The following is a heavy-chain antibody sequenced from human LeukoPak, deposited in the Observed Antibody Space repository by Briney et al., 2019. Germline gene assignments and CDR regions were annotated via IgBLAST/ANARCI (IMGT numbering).Heavy chain of an antibody. CDR2: ISYDGSNK. J-gene: IGHJ3*02. CDR3: ARQGYDSSEDAFDI. Sequence: PGGSLRLSCAASGFTFSSYAMHWVRQAPGKGLEWVAVISYDGSNKYYADSVKGRFTISRDNSKNTLYLQMNSLRAEDTAAYYCARQGYDSSEDAFDIWGQGTMVTVSS. D-gene: IGHD3-22*01. V-gene: IGHV3-30-3*01. CDR1: GFTFSSYA.